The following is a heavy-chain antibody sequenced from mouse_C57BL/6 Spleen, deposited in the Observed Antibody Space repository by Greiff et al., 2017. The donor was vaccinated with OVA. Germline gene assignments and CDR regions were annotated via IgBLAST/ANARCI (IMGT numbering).Heavy chain of an antibody. CDR3: AKGDDNAKEG. CDR1: GYTFTSYW. J-gene: IGHJ4*01. D-gene: IGHD2-12*01. CDR2: IHPNSGST. V-gene: IGHV1-64*01. Sequence: QVHLKQSGAELVKPGASVKLSCKASGYTFTSYWMHWVKQRPGQGLEWIGMIHPNSGSTNYNEKFKSKATLTVDKSSSTAYMQLSSLTSEDSAVYYCAKGDDNAKEGWGKGTTVTVSS.